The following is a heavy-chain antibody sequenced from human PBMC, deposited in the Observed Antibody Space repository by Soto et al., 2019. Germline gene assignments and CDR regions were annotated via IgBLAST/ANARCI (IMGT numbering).Heavy chain of an antibody. V-gene: IGHV3-20*04. Sequence: GGSLKLSCAASGFTLEDYGMSWVRQAPGKGLEWVSGINWEGDSTGYADSVKGRFTISRDNAKNSLYLQKNSLRVEDTALYYCVRGGYYDSSGFNPSDPWGQGTLVTVSS. J-gene: IGHJ5*02. D-gene: IGHD3-22*01. CDR2: INWEGDST. CDR3: VRGGYYDSSGFNPSDP. CDR1: GFTLEDYG.